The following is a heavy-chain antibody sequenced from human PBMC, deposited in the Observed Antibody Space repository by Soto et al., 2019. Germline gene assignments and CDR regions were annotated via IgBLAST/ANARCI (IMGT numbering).Heavy chain of an antibody. V-gene: IGHV4-31*03. CDR3: ARAMGAINYFDY. Sequence: QVQLQESGPGLVKPSQTLSLTCTVSGGSIRSGGYYWSWIRQHPGKGLEWIGYFYYCGNTYYNPSLKSRLTISGDTSKNQFSLNLSSVTAADTAVYYCARAMGAINYFDYWGQGTLVTVSS. D-gene: IGHD1-26*01. J-gene: IGHJ4*02. CDR2: FYYCGNT. CDR1: GGSIRSGGYY.